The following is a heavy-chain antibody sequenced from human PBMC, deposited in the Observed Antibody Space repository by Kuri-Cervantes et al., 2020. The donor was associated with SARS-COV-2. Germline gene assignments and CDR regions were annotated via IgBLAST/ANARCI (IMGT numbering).Heavy chain of an antibody. CDR2: IAPNSGGT. D-gene: IGHD2-15*01. J-gene: IGHJ3*02. CDR3: ARDQDIVVVVAATPGRGAFDI. CDR1: GYTFSDSY. Sequence: ASVKVSCKASGYTFSDSYIHWVRQAPGQGFEWMGWIAPNSGGTKYARKFQGRVTMTRDTSISTAYMELSRLRSGDTAVYYCARDQDIVVVVAATPGRGAFDIWGQGTMVTVSS. V-gene: IGHV1-2*02.